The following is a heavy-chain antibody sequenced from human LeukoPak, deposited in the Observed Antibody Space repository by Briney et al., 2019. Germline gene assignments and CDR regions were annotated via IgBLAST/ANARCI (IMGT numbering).Heavy chain of an antibody. CDR2: IYPGDSDT. D-gene: IGHD2-2*02. CDR1: GYSFTSYW. CDR3: ARQETRYCSSTSCYTGNY. Sequence: GESLKISCKGSGYSFTSYWIGWVRQMPGKGLEWMGIIYPGDSDTRYSPSFQGQVTISADKSISTAYLQWNSLKASDTAMYYCARQETRYCSSTSCYTGNYWGQGTLVTVSS. V-gene: IGHV5-51*01. J-gene: IGHJ4*02.